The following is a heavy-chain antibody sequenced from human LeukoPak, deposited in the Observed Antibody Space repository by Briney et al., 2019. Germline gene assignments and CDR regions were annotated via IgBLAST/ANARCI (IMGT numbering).Heavy chain of an antibody. CDR3: ARGRSGLAAAGTYDY. CDR1: GYTFTSSD. J-gene: IGHJ4*02. D-gene: IGHD6-13*01. CDR2: INPKSGRT. Sequence: VASVKVSCKASGYTFTSSDINWVRQATGQGLDWMGWINPKSGRTGYAKKFQARVSMTMNTSISTAYMEVSSLRFEDTAVYYCARGRSGLAAAGTYDYWGQGTLITVSS. V-gene: IGHV1-8*01.